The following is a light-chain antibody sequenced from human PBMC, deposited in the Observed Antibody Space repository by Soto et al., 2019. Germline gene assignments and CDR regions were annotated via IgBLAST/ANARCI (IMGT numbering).Light chain of an antibody. J-gene: IGKJ3*01. CDR3: QQANSFPFT. Sequence: DIQMTQSPSSVSASVGDRVTLTCRASQGISSWLAWYQQKPGKAPKLLIYAASSSESVVPSRFSGSESGTHFTLTISSLQPEDIATYYCQQANSFPFTFGPGTKVDIK. CDR2: AAS. CDR1: QGISSW. V-gene: IGKV1-12*01.